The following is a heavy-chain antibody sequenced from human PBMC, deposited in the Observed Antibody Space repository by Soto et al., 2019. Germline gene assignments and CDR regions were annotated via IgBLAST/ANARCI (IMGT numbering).Heavy chain of an antibody. D-gene: IGHD4-17*01. CDR3: VSQRTTVPTQAYFDY. CDR1: GGSVTNSSYY. Sequence: SETLSLTCSVSGGSVTNSSYYWGWLRQSPGKGREWIGPVSYRGRSYSKSSDKSRVTISVDTSKNRFSLSLNSVTASETAVYFCVSQRTTVPTQAYFDYWGPGALVTVSS. CDR2: VSYRGRS. J-gene: IGHJ4*02. V-gene: IGHV4-39*01.